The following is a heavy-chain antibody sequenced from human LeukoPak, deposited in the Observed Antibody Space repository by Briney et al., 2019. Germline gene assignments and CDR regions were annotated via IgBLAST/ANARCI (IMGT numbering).Heavy chain of an antibody. D-gene: IGHD6-13*01. J-gene: IGHJ4*02. V-gene: IGHV3-66*01. CDR3: ARDIAGYSSSWPPD. Sequence: GGSLRLSCTASGXSVSSTYMSWVRQAPGKGLEWVSVIYSGNTTYYADSVKGRFTISRDNSKNTVYLQMNSLRAEDTAVYYCARDIAGYSSSWPPDWGQGTLVTVSS. CDR1: GXSVSSTY. CDR2: IYSGNTT.